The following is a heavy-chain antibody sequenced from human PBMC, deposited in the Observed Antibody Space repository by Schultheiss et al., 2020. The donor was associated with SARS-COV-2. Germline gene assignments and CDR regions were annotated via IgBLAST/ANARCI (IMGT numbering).Heavy chain of an antibody. J-gene: IGHJ4*02. V-gene: IGHV3-23*01. Sequence: GGSLRLSCAASGFTVSSNYMSWVRQAPGKGLEWVSAISGSGGSTYYADSVKGRFTISRDNSKNTLYLQMNSLRAEDTAVYYCAKDRAGAHPFDYWGQGTLVTVSS. CDR3: AKDRAGAHPFDY. D-gene: IGHD6-25*01. CDR1: GFTVSSNY. CDR2: ISGSGGST.